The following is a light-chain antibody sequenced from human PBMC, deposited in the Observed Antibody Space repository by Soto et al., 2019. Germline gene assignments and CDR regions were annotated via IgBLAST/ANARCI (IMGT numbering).Light chain of an antibody. CDR2: GAS. V-gene: IGKV3D-20*02. J-gene: IGKJ5*01. Sequence: ILMTHSPGTLSMSPAEIATLSFSASRSFGSTYLAWYQQKPGQAPRLLMYGASNRASGTPGRFSGSGSGTDFTLTISRLEPEDFAVYYCQQRSNWPPITFGQGTRLEI. CDR1: RSFGSTY. CDR3: QQRSNWPPIT.